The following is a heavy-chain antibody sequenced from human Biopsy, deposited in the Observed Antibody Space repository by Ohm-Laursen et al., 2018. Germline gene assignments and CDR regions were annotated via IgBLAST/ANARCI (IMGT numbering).Heavy chain of an antibody. CDR2: IYSSGST. Sequence: SDALSLTCTVSGGSISNYYWSWIRQPAGKGLEWIGRIYSSGSTNYNPSLKSRVTMSADTSKNQFSLILSSMTAADTAVYYCAREPRIAAVAYFDPWGQGTLVTVSS. D-gene: IGHD6-13*01. J-gene: IGHJ5*02. CDR1: GGSISNYY. CDR3: AREPRIAAVAYFDP. V-gene: IGHV4-4*07.